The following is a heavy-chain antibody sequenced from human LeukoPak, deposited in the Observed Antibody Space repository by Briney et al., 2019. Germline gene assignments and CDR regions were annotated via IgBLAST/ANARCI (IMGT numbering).Heavy chain of an antibody. V-gene: IGHV4-34*01. CDR3: ASRYPYYYYYMDV. J-gene: IGHJ6*03. D-gene: IGHD1-1*01. CDR2: IDQSGTT. CDR1: GGSFSGYY. Sequence: SETLSLTCVVYGGSFSGYYWSWIRQPPGKGLEWIGEIDQSGTTNYNPSLKSRVTISVDTSKNQFSLKLSSVTAADTAVYYCASRYPYYYYYMDVWGKGTTVTVSS.